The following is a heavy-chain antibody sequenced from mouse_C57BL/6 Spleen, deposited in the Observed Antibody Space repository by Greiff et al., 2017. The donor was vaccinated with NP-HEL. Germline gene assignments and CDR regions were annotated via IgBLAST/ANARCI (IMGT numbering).Heavy chain of an antibody. V-gene: IGHV1-69*01. Sequence: QVQLQQPGAELVMPGASVKLSCKASGYTFTSYWMHWVKQRPGQGLEWIGEIDPSDSYTNYNQKFKGKSTLTVDKSSSTAYMQLSSLTSEDSAVYYCARETTVVGRNFDYWGQGTTLTVSS. J-gene: IGHJ2*01. CDR2: IDPSDSYT. CDR3: ARETTVVGRNFDY. CDR1: GYTFTSYW. D-gene: IGHD1-1*01.